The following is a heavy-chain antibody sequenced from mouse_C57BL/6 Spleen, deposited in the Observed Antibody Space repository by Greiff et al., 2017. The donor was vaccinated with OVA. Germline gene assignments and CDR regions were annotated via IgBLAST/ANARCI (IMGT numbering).Heavy chain of an antibody. J-gene: IGHJ2*01. CDR3: ARGLDGYFDY. V-gene: IGHV1-69*01. CDR1: GYTFTSYW. Sequence: VQLQQSGAELVMPGASVKLSCKASGYTFTSYWMHWVKQRPGQGLEWIGEIDPSDSYTNYNQKFKGKSTLTVDKSSSTAYMQLSSLTSEDSAVYYCARGLDGYFDYWGQGTTLTVSS. CDR2: IDPSDSYT. D-gene: IGHD2-3*01.